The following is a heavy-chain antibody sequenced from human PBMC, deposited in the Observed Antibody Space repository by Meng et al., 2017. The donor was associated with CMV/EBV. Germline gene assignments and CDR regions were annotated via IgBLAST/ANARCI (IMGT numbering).Heavy chain of an antibody. Sequence: GGSLRLSCAASGFTFSSYAMHWVRQAPGKGLEWVAVISYDGSNKYYADSVKGRFTISRDNSKNTLYLQMNSLRAEDTAVYYCARGLGTLRVLEWLPLDFDYWGQGTLVTVSS. V-gene: IGHV3-30*04. J-gene: IGHJ4*02. CDR1: GFTFSSYA. CDR2: ISYDGSNK. D-gene: IGHD3-3*01. CDR3: ARGLGTLRVLEWLPLDFDY.